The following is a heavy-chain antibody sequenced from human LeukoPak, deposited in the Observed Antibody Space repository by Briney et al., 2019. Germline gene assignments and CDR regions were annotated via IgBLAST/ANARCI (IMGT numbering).Heavy chain of an antibody. CDR1: GFTFSSYA. J-gene: IGHJ4*02. V-gene: IGHV3-15*01. D-gene: IGHD3-22*01. Sequence: GGSLRLSCAASGFTFSSYAMSWVRQAPGKGLEWVGRIKSKTDGGTTDYAAPVKGRFTISRDDSKNTLYLQMNSLKTEDTAVYYCLRQGYYDSSGYYYGFDYWGQGTLVTVSS. CDR3: LRQGYYDSSGYYYGFDY. CDR2: IKSKTDGGTT.